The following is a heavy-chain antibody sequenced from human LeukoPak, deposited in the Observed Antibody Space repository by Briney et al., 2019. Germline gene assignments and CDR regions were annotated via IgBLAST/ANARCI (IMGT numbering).Heavy chain of an antibody. D-gene: IGHD3-10*01. Sequence: NPGGSLRLSCAASGFTFSDYYMSWIRQAPGKGLEWISYISTSGTTTYYADSVKGRFTISRDDAKNSLYLQMNSLGADDTALYYCARVRGSYSVDYWGQGTLVTVSS. J-gene: IGHJ4*02. V-gene: IGHV3-11*04. CDR2: ISTSGTTT. CDR1: GFTFSDYY. CDR3: ARVRGSYSVDY.